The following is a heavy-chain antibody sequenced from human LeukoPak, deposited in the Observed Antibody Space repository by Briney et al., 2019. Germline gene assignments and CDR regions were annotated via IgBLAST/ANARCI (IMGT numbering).Heavy chain of an antibody. CDR1: GFTFSSYS. D-gene: IGHD3-3*01. CDR3: AREGGGGYYDFWSGYFHYYGMDV. CDR2: ISSSSSYI. V-gene: IGHV3-21*01. J-gene: IGHJ6*02. Sequence: PGGSLRLSCAASGFTFSSYSMNWVRQAPGKGLEWVSSISSSSSYIYYAVSVKGRFTISRDNAKNSLYLQMNSLRAEDTAVYYCAREGGGGYYDFWSGYFHYYGMDVWGQGTTVTVSS.